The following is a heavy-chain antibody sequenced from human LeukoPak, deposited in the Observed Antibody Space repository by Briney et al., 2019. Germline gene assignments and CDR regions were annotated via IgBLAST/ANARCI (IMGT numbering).Heavy chain of an antibody. D-gene: IGHD1-1*01. CDR1: GGSICSYY. CDR2: IYYSGST. CDR3: AREQGTGTSSRYFDY. J-gene: IGHJ4*02. V-gene: IGHV4-59*01. Sequence: SETLSLTCTVSGGSICSYYWSWIRQPPGKGLEWIGYIYYSGSTNYNPSLKSRVTISVDTSKNQFSLKLSSVTAADTAVYYCAREQGTGTSSRYFDYWGQGTLVTVSS.